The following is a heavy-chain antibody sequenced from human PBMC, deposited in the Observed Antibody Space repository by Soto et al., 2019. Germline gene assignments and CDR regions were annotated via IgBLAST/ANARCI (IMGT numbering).Heavy chain of an antibody. Sequence: SETLSLTCTVSGGSISSYYWSWIRQPPGKGLEWIGYIYYSGSTNYNPSLKSRVTISVDTSKNQFSLKLSSVTAADTAVYYCARDSVGGSSYFDYCGQGTLVTVSS. CDR3: ARDSVGGSSYFDY. CDR1: GGSISSYY. J-gene: IGHJ4*02. CDR2: IYYSGST. V-gene: IGHV4-59*01. D-gene: IGHD2-15*01.